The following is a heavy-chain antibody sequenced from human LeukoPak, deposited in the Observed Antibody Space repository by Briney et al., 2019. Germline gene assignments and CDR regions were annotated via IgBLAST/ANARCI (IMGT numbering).Heavy chain of an antibody. V-gene: IGHV3-48*01. CDR2: ISSSSSTI. Sequence: GGSLRLSCAASGFTFSSYSMNWVRQAPGKGLEWVSYISSSSSTIYYADSVKGRFTISRDNSNNTLFLQMNSLRTEDTAVYYCARDGDATMLAYWGQGTLVTVSS. D-gene: IGHD5-18*01. J-gene: IGHJ4*02. CDR3: ARDGDATMLAY. CDR1: GFTFSSYS.